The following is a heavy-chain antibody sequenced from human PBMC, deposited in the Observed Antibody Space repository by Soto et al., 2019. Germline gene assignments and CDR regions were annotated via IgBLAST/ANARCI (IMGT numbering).Heavy chain of an antibody. V-gene: IGHV4-28*03. Sequence: PSETLSLTCAVSGYSISSSNWWGWIRQPPGKGLEWIGYIYYSWTTYYNPSLKSRVTMSVDTSKNQFSLKLTSVTAVDTAVYYCARDAALKWFDPWGEGSLVTVPS. CDR1: GYSISSSNW. J-gene: IGHJ5*02. CDR2: IYYSWTT. CDR3: ARDAALKWFDP. D-gene: IGHD2-15*01.